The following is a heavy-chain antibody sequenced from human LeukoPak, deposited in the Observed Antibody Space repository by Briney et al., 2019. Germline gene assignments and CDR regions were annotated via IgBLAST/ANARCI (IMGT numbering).Heavy chain of an antibody. D-gene: IGHD4-11*01. CDR2: ISGGGGGT. CDR1: GFIFSNYA. Sequence: GGSLRLSCAASGFIFSNYAMSWVRQAPGKGPEWVSGISGGGGGTYYADSVKGRFTISRANSKNTLYLQMKSLRVDDTAVYYCAKSVEHSNYRKYHDWGQGTMVTVSS. V-gene: IGHV3-23*01. CDR3: AKSVEHSNYRKYHD. J-gene: IGHJ3*01.